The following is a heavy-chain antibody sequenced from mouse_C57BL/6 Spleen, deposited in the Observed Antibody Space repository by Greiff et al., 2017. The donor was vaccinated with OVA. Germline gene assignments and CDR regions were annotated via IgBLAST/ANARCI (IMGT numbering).Heavy chain of an antibody. CDR2: IDPETGGT. D-gene: IGHD2-12*01. J-gene: IGHJ3*01. CDR3: TRWYHSQRTWFAY. CDR1: GYTFTDYE. Sequence: QVQLKESGAELVRPGASVTLSCKASGYTFTDYEMHWVKQTPVHGLEWIGAIDPETGGTAYNQKFKGKAILTADKSSSTAYMELRSLTSEDSAVYYCTRWYHSQRTWFAYWGQGTLVTVSA. V-gene: IGHV1-15*01.